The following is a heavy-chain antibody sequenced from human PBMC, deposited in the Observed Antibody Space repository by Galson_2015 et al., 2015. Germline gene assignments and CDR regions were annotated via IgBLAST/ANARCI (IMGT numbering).Heavy chain of an antibody. CDR3: AIAGCTRSGIHRPLDY. J-gene: IGHJ4*02. V-gene: IGHV3-23*01. CDR1: GFTFSSYA. D-gene: IGHD3-10*01. Sequence: SLRLSCAASGFTFSSYAMNWVRQAPGKGLEWVSAISGSGGSTYYADSVKGRFTISRDNSKNTLYLQMNSLRAEDTAVYYCAIAGCTRSGIHRPLDYWSQGTLVP. CDR2: ISGSGGST.